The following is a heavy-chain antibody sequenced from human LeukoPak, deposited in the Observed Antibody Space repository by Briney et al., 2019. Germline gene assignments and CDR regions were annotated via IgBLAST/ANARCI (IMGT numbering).Heavy chain of an antibody. D-gene: IGHD3-10*01. Sequence: PSETLSLTCAVYGGSISSGGYSWSWIRQPPGKGLEWIGYIYHSGSTYYNPSLKSRVTISVDRSKNQFSLKLSSVTAADTAVYYCARYHLGATWVFSSNAFDIWGQGTMVTVSS. CDR1: GGSISSGGYS. V-gene: IGHV4-30-2*01. CDR3: ARYHLGATWVFSSNAFDI. J-gene: IGHJ3*02. CDR2: IYHSGST.